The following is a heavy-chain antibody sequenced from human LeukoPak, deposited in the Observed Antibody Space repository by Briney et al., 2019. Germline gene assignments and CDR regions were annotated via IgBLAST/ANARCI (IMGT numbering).Heavy chain of an antibody. CDR2: ISHSGAT. D-gene: IGHD3-22*01. V-gene: IGHV4-59*01. CDR1: GGFISRGS. CDR3: ARSHKSYDSSGYYPYYFDY. Sequence: SQTLSLTCTVSGGFISRGSWTWIRQSPDKGLEWIGYISHSGATDYNPSLESRVTISRDTPKNQFFLTLNAVTAADTAVYYCARSHKSYDSSGYYPYYFDYWGQGTLVTVSS. J-gene: IGHJ4*02.